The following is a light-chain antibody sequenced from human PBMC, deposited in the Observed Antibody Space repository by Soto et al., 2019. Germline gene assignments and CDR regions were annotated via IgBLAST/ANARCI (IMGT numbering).Light chain of an antibody. CDR1: GSDIGAYNY. J-gene: IGLJ1*01. V-gene: IGLV2-14*01. CDR2: GVY. CDR3: NSYSSTSFYV. Sequence: QSALTQPASVSGSPGQSITISCTGTGSDIGAYNYVSWYQQHPGKAPKLIIYGVYHRPSGVSHRFSGSKSGNTAALTISGLQPEDEAEYYCNSYSSTSFYVFGTGTKVTVL.